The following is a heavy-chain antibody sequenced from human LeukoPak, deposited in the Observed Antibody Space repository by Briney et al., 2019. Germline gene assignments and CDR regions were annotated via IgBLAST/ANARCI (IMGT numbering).Heavy chain of an antibody. D-gene: IGHD3-22*01. CDR3: ARAGSSSVTMIVVNWFDP. V-gene: IGHV3-21*01. CDR2: ISSSSSYI. CDR1: GFTFSSYS. J-gene: IGHJ5*02. Sequence: GGSLRLSCAASGFTFSSYSMNWVRQAPGKGLEWVSSISSSSSYIYYADSVKGRFTISRDNAKNSLYLQMNSLRAEDTAVYYCARAGSSSVTMIVVNWFDPWGQGTLVTVSS.